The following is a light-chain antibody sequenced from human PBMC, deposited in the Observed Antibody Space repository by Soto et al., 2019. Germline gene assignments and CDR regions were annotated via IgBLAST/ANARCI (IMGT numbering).Light chain of an antibody. CDR1: QSVSSNY. CDR2: GAS. V-gene: IGKV3-20*01. CDR3: QQYDGSPGT. Sequence: EIVLTQSPGSLSLSPGERATLSCRASQSVSSNYLAWYQQKPGQAPRLLIYGASSRATGIPDRFSGSGSGTDFTLTSSRLEPEDFAVYYCQQYDGSPGTFGQGTKLEIK. J-gene: IGKJ2*01.